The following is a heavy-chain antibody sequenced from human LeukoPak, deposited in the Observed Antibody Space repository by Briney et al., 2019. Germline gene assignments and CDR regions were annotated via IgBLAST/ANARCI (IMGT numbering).Heavy chain of an antibody. Sequence: PGGSLRLSCAASGFTLSSYSMSWVRQAPGKGLEWVSGISAGGGATYYANSVKGRFTISRDNSKNTLYLRVNSLRAEDTAIYYCAKGLSIAARPDYFYYYAMDVWGQGTTVSVSS. J-gene: IGHJ6*02. D-gene: IGHD6-6*01. CDR2: ISAGGGAT. CDR1: GFTLSSYS. V-gene: IGHV3-23*01. CDR3: AKGLSIAARPDYFYYYAMDV.